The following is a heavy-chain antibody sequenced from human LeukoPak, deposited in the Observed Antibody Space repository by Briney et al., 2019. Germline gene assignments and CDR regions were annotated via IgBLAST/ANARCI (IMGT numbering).Heavy chain of an antibody. CDR3: ARDPLTDCSGGSCYSEGFDP. CDR1: GFTFSDYA. CDR2: ISYDGNYK. J-gene: IGHJ5*02. D-gene: IGHD2-15*01. V-gene: IGHV3-30-3*01. Sequence: GGSLRLSCAASGFTFSDYAMHWVRQAPGKGLEWVAVISYDGNYKYSADSMKGRFTVSRDNSKNMLYLQMNSLRPEGTAVYYCARDPLTDCSGGSCYSEGFDPWGQGTLVTVSS.